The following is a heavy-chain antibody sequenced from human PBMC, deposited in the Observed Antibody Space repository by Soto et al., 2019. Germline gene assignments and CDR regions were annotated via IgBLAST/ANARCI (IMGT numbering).Heavy chain of an antibody. CDR2: ISGSGGST. CDR3: AKHSHYYDSSGYQTPHDY. J-gene: IGHJ4*02. V-gene: IGHV3-23*01. D-gene: IGHD3-22*01. Sequence: GGSLRLSCAASGFTFSSYAMSWVRQAPGKGLECVSAISGSGGSTYYADSVKGRFTISRDNSKNTLYLQMNSLRAEDTAVYYCAKHSHYYDSSGYQTPHDYWGQGALVTASS. CDR1: GFTFSSYA.